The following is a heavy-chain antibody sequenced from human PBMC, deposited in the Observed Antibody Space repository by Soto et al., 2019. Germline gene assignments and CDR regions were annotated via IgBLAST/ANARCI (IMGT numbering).Heavy chain of an antibody. CDR1: GFTFSSYG. Sequence: GGSLRLSCAASGFTFSSYGMHWVRQAPGKGLEWVAVIWYDGSNKYYADSVKGRFTISRDNSKNTLYLQMNSLRAEDTAVYYCASLGVTGSAYYYDSSGSEDYWGQGTLVTVSS. D-gene: IGHD3-22*01. J-gene: IGHJ4*02. CDR3: ASLGVTGSAYYYDSSGSEDY. V-gene: IGHV3-33*01. CDR2: IWYDGSNK.